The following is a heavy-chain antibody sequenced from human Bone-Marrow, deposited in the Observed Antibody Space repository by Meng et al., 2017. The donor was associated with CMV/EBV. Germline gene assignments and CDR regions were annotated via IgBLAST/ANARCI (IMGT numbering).Heavy chain of an antibody. Sequence: SETLSLTCTVSGGSVSSGSYYWSWIRQPPGKGLEWIGYIYYSGSTNYNPSLKSRVTTSVDTSKNQFSLKLSSVTAADTAVYYCARVRGYCSTTSCHSFMDVWGQGTTVTVSS. CDR1: GGSVSSGSYY. CDR3: ARVRGYCSTTSCHSFMDV. V-gene: IGHV4-61*01. CDR2: IYYSGST. D-gene: IGHD2-2*01. J-gene: IGHJ6*02.